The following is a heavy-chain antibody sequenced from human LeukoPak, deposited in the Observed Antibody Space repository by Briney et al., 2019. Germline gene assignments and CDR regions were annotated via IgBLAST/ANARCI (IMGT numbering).Heavy chain of an antibody. CDR3: ARGGRNYDILTGYFWFDP. J-gene: IGHJ5*02. CDR2: ISASGTIT. D-gene: IGHD3-9*01. V-gene: IGHV3-48*03. CDR1: GFTFSSFE. Sequence: PGGSLRLSCAASGFTFSSFEMNWVRQAPGKGLEWISYISASGTITHYADSVEGRFTISRDNAKNSLYLQMNSLRAEDTAVYYCARGGRNYDILTGYFWFDPWGQGTLVTVSS.